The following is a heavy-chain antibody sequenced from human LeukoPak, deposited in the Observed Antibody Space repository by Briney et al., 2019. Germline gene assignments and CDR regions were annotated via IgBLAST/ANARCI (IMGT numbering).Heavy chain of an antibody. CDR1: GYTFTSYD. D-gene: IGHD4-17*01. J-gene: IGHJ6*03. CDR3: ARGLREMGFYYYYYYMDV. V-gene: IGHV1-69*05. CDR2: IIPIFGTA. Sequence: ASVKVSCKASGYTFTSYDINWVRQAPGQGLEWMGGIIPIFGTANYAQKFQGRVTITTDESTSTAYMELSSLRSEDTAVYYCARGLREMGFYYYYYYMDVWGKGTMVTVSS.